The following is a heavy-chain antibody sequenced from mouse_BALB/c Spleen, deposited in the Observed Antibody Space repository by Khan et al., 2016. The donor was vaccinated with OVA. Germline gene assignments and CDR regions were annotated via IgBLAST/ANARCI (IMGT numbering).Heavy chain of an antibody. D-gene: IGHD1-1*01. Sequence: QVQLKQSGTELARPGASVKLSCKASGYTFTSYWMQWVKQRPGQGLEWIGAIYPGDGNTRYTQKFKGQATLTADKSSSTAYMQLSSLASEDSAVYFCVRGGITTGYFDYWGQGTTLTVSA. V-gene: IGHV1-87*01. CDR2: IYPGDGNT. CDR3: VRGGITTGYFDY. J-gene: IGHJ2*01. CDR1: GYTFTSYW.